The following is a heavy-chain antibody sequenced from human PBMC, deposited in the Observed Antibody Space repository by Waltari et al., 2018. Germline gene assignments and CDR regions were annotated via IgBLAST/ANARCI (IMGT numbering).Heavy chain of an antibody. J-gene: IGHJ6*03. CDR2: ISWDGGRT. Sequence: EVQLVESGGVVVQPGGSLRLSCAASGFTFDDYAMHWVRQAPGKGLEWVSLISWDGGRTYYADSVKGRFTISRDNSKNSLYLQMNSLRAEDTALYYCAKDGSLWFGEPTYCYMDVWGKGTTVTVSS. CDR3: AKDGSLWFGEPTYCYMDV. V-gene: IGHV3-43D*04. CDR1: GFTFDDYA. D-gene: IGHD3-10*01.